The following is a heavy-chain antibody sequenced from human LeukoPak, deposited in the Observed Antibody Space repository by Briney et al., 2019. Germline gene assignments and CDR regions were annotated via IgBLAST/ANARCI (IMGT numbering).Heavy chain of an antibody. V-gene: IGHV3-23*01. CDR2: ISGSGGST. CDR1: GFTFSSYA. D-gene: IGHD1-1*01. J-gene: IGHJ4*02. Sequence: GGSLRLSCAASGFTFSSYAMSWVRQAPGKGLEWVSAISGSGGSTYYADSVKGRITISRDNSKNTLYLQMNSLRAEDTAVYYCAKRLERRGGSFDYWGQGTLVTVSS. CDR3: AKRLERRGGSFDY.